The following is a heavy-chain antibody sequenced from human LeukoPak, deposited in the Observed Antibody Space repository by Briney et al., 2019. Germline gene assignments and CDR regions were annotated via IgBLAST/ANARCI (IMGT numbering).Heavy chain of an antibody. CDR1: GYTFTGYY. CDR3: ARGRFGEWDNWFDP. J-gene: IGHJ5*02. V-gene: IGHV1-2*02. Sequence: ASVKVSCKASGYTFTGYYIHWVRQAPGQGLEWMAWINPNSGATNYAQKFQGRVTMTRDTSISTAYMELSRLASDDTAVYFCARGRFGEWDNWFDPWGQGILVTVSS. D-gene: IGHD3-10*01. CDR2: INPNSGAT.